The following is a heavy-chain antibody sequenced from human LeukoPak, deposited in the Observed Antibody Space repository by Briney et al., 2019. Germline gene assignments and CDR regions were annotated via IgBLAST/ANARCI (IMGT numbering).Heavy chain of an antibody. D-gene: IGHD3-10*01. CDR1: GVTFSGYS. V-gene: IGHV3-21*04. J-gene: IGHJ3*02. Sequence: GGSLRLSCAAPGVTFSGYSVNWVRQAPGKGLEWVSAITATSRHIYYADSVKGRFTISRDNAKNSLYLQMNSLRAEDTALYYCATFITLVRGVIVGGPFDIWGQGTPVYVSS. CDR2: ITATSRHI. CDR3: ATFITLVRGVIVGGPFDI.